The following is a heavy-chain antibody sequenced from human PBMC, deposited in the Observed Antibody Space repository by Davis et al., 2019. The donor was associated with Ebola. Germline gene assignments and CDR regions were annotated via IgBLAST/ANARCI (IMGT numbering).Heavy chain of an antibody. CDR2: IYSGGST. V-gene: IGHV3-53*01. J-gene: IGHJ6*02. CDR1: GFTVSSNY. Sequence: GGSLRLSCAASGFTVSSNYMSWVRQAPGKGLEWVSVIYSGGSTYYADSVKGRFTISRDNSKNTLYLQMNSLRAEDTAVYYCARDPVYSNYVSGMDVWGQGTTVTVSS. CDR3: ARDPVYSNYVSGMDV. D-gene: IGHD4-11*01.